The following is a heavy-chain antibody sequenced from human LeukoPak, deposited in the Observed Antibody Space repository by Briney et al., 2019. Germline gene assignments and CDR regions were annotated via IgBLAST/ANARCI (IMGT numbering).Heavy chain of an antibody. CDR3: VRAARYDYYFDY. CDR2: INPSGGST. J-gene: IGHJ4*02. D-gene: IGHD5-12*01. V-gene: IGHV1-46*01. CDR1: GYTFTSYY. Sequence: ASVKVSCKASGYTFTSYYMHWVRQAPGQGLEWMGIINPSGGSTSYAQKLQGRVAMTRDMSTSTVYMELSSLRSEDTAVYYCVRAARYDYYFDYWGQGTLVTVSS.